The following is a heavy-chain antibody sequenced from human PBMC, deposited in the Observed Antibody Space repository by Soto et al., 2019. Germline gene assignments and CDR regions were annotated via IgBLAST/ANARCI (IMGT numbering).Heavy chain of an antibody. D-gene: IGHD2-15*01. V-gene: IGHV2-5*01. J-gene: IGHJ3*02. CDR1: GFSLSTSGVG. CDR2: IYWNDDK. CDR3: AHAHRDIVVVVAAHGGDVFDI. Sequence: SGPTLVNPTQTLTLTCTFSGFSLSTSGVGVGWIRQPPGKALEWLALIYWNDDKRYSPSLKSRLTITKDTSKNQVVLTMTNMDPVDTATYYCAHAHRDIVVVVAAHGGDVFDIWGQGTMVTVSS.